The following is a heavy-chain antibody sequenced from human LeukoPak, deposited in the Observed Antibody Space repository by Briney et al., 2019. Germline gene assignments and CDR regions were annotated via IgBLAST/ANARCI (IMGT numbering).Heavy chain of an antibody. CDR1: GFTFDDYA. D-gene: IGHD3-10*02. CDR2: ISWNSGSI. CDR3: AKVAEYKTMWVDY. J-gene: IGHJ4*02. Sequence: SLRLSCAASGFTFDDYAMHWVRQAPGKGLEWVSGISWNSGSIGYADSVKGRFTISRDNSKNTLYLQMNSLRAEDTAVYYCAKVAEYKTMWVDYWGQGTLVTVSS. V-gene: IGHV3-9*01.